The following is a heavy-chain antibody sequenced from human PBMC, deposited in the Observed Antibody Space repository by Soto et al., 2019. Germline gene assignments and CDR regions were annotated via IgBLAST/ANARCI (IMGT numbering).Heavy chain of an antibody. V-gene: IGHV4-59*01. CDR2: IYYSGST. CDR3: ARDCPYGVVCY. Sequence: SETLSLTCTVSGGSISSYYWSWIRQPPGKGLEWIGYIYYSGSTNYNPSLKSRVTISVDTSKNQFSLKLSSVTAADTAVYYCARDCPYGVVCYWGQGALVTVSS. CDR1: GGSISSYY. J-gene: IGHJ4*02. D-gene: IGHD2-2*01.